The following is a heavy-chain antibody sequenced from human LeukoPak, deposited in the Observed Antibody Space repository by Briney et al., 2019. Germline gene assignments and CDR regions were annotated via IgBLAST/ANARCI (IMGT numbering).Heavy chain of an antibody. CDR3: ASIAAAGTEYYYYGMDV. CDR2: INPSGGST. J-gene: IGHJ6*02. V-gene: IGHV1-46*01. D-gene: IGHD6-13*01. CDR1: GYTFTSYY. Sequence: VASVKVSCKASGYTFTSYYMHWVRQAPGQGLEWMGIINPSGGSTSHAQKFQGRVTMTRDTSTSTVYMELSSLRSEDTAVYYCASIAAAGTEYYYYGMDVWGQGTTVTVSS.